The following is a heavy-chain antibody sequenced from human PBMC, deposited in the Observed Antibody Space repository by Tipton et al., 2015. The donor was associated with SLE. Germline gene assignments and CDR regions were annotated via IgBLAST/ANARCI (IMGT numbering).Heavy chain of an antibody. D-gene: IGHD3-9*01. CDR1: GGSFSGYY. Sequence: TLSLTCAVYGGSFSGYYWSWIRQPPGKGLEWIGEINHSGSTNYNPSLKSRVTISVDTSKNQFSLKLSSVIAADTAVYYCARDTIGRAFDIWGQGTMVTVSS. CDR2: INHSGST. J-gene: IGHJ3*02. CDR3: ARDTIGRAFDI. V-gene: IGHV4-34*01.